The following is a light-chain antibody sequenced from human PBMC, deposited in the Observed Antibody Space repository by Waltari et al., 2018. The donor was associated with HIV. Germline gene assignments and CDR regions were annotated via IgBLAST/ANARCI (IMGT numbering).Light chain of an antibody. V-gene: IGLV2-11*01. CDR2: DVS. CDR1: SSDVGDYNS. J-gene: IGLJ1*01. CDR3: CSYAGTYTYV. Sequence: QSALTQPRSVSGSPGQSVTISCTGTSSDVGDYNSVPWYQQHPGKAPKLMIYDVSKWPSGVPDRFSGSKSGNTASLTMSGLQAEDEADYYCCSYAGTYTYVFGTGTKVTVL.